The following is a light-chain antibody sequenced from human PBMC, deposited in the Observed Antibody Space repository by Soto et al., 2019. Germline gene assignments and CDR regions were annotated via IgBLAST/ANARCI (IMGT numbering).Light chain of an antibody. CDR1: QSVSSN. CDR2: GAS. CDR3: QQYNNWPSWT. Sequence: EIVMTQSPATLSVSPGERATLSCRASQSVSSNLAWYKQKPGQAPRLLIYGASTRATGIPARFSGSGSGTEFTLTISSRQSEDFAVYYCQQYNNWPSWTFGQGTKVEIK. V-gene: IGKV3-15*01. J-gene: IGKJ1*01.